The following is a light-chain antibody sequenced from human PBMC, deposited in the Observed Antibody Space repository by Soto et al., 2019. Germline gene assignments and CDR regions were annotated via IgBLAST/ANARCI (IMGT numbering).Light chain of an antibody. J-gene: IGLJ3*02. CDR3: QTWGSGILVV. V-gene: IGLV4-69*01. Sequence: QSVLTQSPSASASLGASVKLTCTLSSGYSRYAIAWHQQQPEKGPRFLMRVNSDGSHNKGAGIPDRFSGSSSGAERYLTISSLQSEDEADYYCQTWGSGILVVFGGGTQLTVL. CDR2: VNSDGSH. CDR1: SGYSRYA.